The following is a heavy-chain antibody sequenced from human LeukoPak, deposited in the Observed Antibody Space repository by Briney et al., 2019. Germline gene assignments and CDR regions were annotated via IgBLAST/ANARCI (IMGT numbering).Heavy chain of an antibody. D-gene: IGHD3-22*01. Sequence: ASVKVSCKASGYTFTSYGISGVRQAPGQGREWRGWISAYNGNTNYARNPKGRVTLTTDTSTSTAYMELRSLRADDTAVYYCARDFGPPLSAWLLHFDYWGQGTLVTVSS. V-gene: IGHV1-18*01. CDR3: ARDFGPPLSAWLLHFDY. CDR1: GYTFTSYG. CDR2: ISAYNGNT. J-gene: IGHJ4*02.